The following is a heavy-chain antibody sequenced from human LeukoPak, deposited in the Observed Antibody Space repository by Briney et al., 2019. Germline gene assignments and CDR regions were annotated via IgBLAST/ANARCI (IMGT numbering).Heavy chain of an antibody. J-gene: IGHJ3*02. CDR2: IKQDGSEK. D-gene: IGHD6-19*01. Sequence: GGSLRLSCAASGFTFSSYWMNWVRQAPGRGLEWVANIKQDGSEKYYVDSVKGRFTISRDNAKNSLYLQMNSLRVDDTAVYYCARALQWLATDAFDIWGQGTMVTVSS. CDR1: GFTFSSYW. V-gene: IGHV3-7*01. CDR3: ARALQWLATDAFDI.